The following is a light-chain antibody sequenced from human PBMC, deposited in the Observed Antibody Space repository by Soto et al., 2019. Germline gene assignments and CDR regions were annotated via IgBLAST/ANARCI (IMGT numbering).Light chain of an antibody. J-gene: IGKJ1*01. CDR1: QSVSSSY. CDR2: GAS. V-gene: IGKV3-20*01. Sequence: EIVLTQSPGTLSLSPGERATLSCRASQSVSSSYLAWYQQKPGQNPRLLIYGASSRATGIPDRFSGSGSGTDFTLTISSLEPEDFAVYYCQQYGSSPQTFGQGTKVEIK. CDR3: QQYGSSPQT.